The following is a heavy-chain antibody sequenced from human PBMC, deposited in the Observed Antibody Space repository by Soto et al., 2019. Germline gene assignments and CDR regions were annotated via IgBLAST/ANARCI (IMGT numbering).Heavy chain of an antibody. CDR2: INPNNGDT. D-gene: IGHD5-18*01. Sequence: QVHLVQSGAEVKKPRASVRVSCKAFGYTSTRNLMHWVRQAPGQGLEWMGWINPNNGDTNYAQKFQGRVTMTRDTSITAAYMELSTLTSDDTAVYYCARDPGRGRDTTNFYFDYWGQGTLLTVSS. CDR1: GYTSTRNL. CDR3: ARDPGRGRDTTNFYFDY. J-gene: IGHJ4*02. V-gene: IGHV1-2*02.